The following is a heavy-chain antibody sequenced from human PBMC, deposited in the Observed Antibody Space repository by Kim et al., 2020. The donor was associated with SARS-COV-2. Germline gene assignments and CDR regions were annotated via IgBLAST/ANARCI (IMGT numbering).Heavy chain of an antibody. D-gene: IGHD2-15*01. CDR2: INAGNGNT. J-gene: IGHJ3*02. V-gene: IGHV1-3*01. CDR3: ASGGYCSGGSCYSVAFDI. CDR1: GYTFTSYA. Sequence: ASVKVSCKASGYTFTSYAMHWVRQAPGQRLEWMGWINAGNGNTKYSQKFQGRVTITRDTSASTAYMELSSLRSEDTAVYYCASGGYCSGGSCYSVAFDIWGQGTIVTVSS.